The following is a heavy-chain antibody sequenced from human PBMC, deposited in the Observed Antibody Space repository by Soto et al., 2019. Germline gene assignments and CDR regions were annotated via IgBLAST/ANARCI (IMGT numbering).Heavy chain of an antibody. CDR2: IYYSGST. Sequence: PSETLSLTCTVSGGSITSSSYYWGWIRQPPGKGLEWIGSIYYSGSTYYNPSLKSRVTISIDTSKIQFSLKLSSVTAADTAIYYCARHGGYCGTTACYGPLNWFVPWGLGTLVTVSS. D-gene: IGHD2-2*01. V-gene: IGHV4-39*01. J-gene: IGHJ5*02. CDR3: ARHGGYCGTTACYGPLNWFVP. CDR1: GGSITSSSYY.